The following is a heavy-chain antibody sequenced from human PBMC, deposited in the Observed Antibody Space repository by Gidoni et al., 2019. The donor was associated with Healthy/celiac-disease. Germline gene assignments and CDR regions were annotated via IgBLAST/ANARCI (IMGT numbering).Heavy chain of an antibody. CDR3: ARGENWGGWYFDL. CDR2: IIPSCGTA. D-gene: IGHD7-27*01. J-gene: IGHJ2*01. V-gene: IGHV1-69*01. Sequence: QLQLVQSGAAVNKPGSSVKFSSKASGGTFSSYAISWLRQAPGQGLEWMGRIIPSCGTANYAQKFQGRVTMTADESTSTAYMELSSLRSEDTAVYYCARGENWGGWYFDLWGRGTLVTVSS. CDR1: GGTFSSYA.